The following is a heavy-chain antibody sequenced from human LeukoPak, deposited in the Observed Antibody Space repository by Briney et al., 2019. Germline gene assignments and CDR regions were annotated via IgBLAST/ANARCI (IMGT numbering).Heavy chain of an antibody. CDR2: INHSGST. CDR1: GGSFSGYY. Sequence: SETLSLTCAVYGGSFSGYYWSWVRQPPGKGLEGIGEINHSGSTDYNPSLTSRVTISVDTSKNQFSLKLSSVTAADTAVYYCARGRADYGDSSPFDYWGQGTLVTVSS. V-gene: IGHV4-34*01. J-gene: IGHJ4*02. D-gene: IGHD4-17*01. CDR3: ARGRADYGDSSPFDY.